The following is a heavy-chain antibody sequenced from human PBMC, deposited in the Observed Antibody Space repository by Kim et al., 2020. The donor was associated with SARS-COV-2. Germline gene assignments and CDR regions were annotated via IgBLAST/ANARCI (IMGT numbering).Heavy chain of an antibody. D-gene: IGHD7-27*01. Sequence: ADSVKGRFTIARDNAKNSLYLQMNSLRAEDTALYYCAKVIIGDGVYYFDYWGQGTLVTVSS. J-gene: IGHJ4*02. V-gene: IGHV3-9*01. CDR3: AKVIIGDGVYYFDY.